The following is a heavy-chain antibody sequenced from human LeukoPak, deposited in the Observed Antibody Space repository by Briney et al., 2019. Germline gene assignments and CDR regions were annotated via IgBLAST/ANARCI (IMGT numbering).Heavy chain of an antibody. CDR2: IYYSGST. D-gene: IGHD3-16*01. V-gene: IGHV4-39*07. J-gene: IGHJ3*02. CDR1: GGSISSSRYY. Sequence: PSETLSLTCTVSGGSISSSRYYWGWIRQPPGRGLEWIGSIYYSGSTYYNPSLESRVTISVDTSKSQFSLKLSSVTAADTAVYYCARSLKTVTFGGVSNPFDIWGQGTMVTVSS. CDR3: ARSLKTVTFGGVSNPFDI.